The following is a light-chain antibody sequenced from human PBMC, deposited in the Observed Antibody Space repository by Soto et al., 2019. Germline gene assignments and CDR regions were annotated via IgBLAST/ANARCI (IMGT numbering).Light chain of an antibody. CDR2: WAS. J-gene: IGKJ1*01. CDR3: QQYYSTPQT. CDR1: QSVLYNSNNKNC. Sequence: DIVLTQSPDSLAVSLGERATINCKSSQSVLYNSNNKNCLAWYQQKPGQPPKLLIYWASTRESGVPDRFSGSGSGTDFTLTISSLQAEDVAVYYCQQYYSTPQTFGQGTKVGIK. V-gene: IGKV4-1*01.